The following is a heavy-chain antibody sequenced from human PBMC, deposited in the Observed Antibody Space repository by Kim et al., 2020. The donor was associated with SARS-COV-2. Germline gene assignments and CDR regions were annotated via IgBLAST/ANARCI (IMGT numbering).Heavy chain of an antibody. D-gene: IGHD5-12*01. Sequence: ASVKVSCEASGHTFSGNYIHWVRQAPGQRLEWMGRIDANSGDTDYAKRSQGRVAMTVDTSISTAYMELRSLRADDTAVYFCVSGYDSFSLDFWGPGTLGT. V-gene: IGHV1-2*06. CDR2: IDANSGDT. J-gene: IGHJ4*02. CDR3: VSGYDSFSLDF. CDR1: GHTFSGNY.